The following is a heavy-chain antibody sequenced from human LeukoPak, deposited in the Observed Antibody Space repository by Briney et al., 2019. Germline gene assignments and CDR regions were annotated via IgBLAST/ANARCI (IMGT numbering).Heavy chain of an antibody. CDR3: ARDGGSGNPGADY. D-gene: IGHD2-15*01. Sequence: GGSLRLSCAVSGFTFGSYWMSWVRQAPGKGLEWVANIKPDGSEKYYVDSVKGRFTISRDNAENSLYLQMNCLRAEDTAVYYCARDGGSGNPGADYWGQGTLVTVSS. V-gene: IGHV3-7*01. CDR2: IKPDGSEK. CDR1: GFTFGSYW. J-gene: IGHJ4*02.